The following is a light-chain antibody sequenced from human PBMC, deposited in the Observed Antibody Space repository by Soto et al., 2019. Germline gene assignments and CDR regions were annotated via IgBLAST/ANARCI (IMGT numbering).Light chain of an antibody. Sequence: QSALTQPPSASGSPGQSVTISCTGTSSDVGGYNLVSWYQQHPGKAPKLMIYEVNKRPSGVPDRFSGSKSGNTASLTVSGLQAEDEADYYCSSFAGCNNRFVFGTGTKVTVL. J-gene: IGLJ1*01. CDR3: SSFAGCNNRFV. V-gene: IGLV2-8*01. CDR2: EVN. CDR1: SSDVGGYNL.